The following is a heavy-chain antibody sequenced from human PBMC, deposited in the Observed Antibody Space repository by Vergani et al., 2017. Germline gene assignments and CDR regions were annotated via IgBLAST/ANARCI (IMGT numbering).Heavy chain of an antibody. CDR1: GGTFSSYA. CDR3: ARGDYDFWGLDY. CDR2: IIPIFGTA. Sequence: QVQLVQSGAEVKKPGSSVKVSCKASGGTFSSYAISWVRQAPGQGLEWMGRIIPIFGTANYAQKFQGRVTMTRDTSISTAYMELSRLRSDDTAVYYCARGDYDFWGLDYWGQGTLVTVSS. J-gene: IGHJ4*02. V-gene: IGHV1-69*06. D-gene: IGHD3-3*01.